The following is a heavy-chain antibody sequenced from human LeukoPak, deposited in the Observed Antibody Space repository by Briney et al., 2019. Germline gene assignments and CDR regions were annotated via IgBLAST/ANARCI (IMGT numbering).Heavy chain of an antibody. CDR2: ISNSGFNT. Sequence: PGGSLRLSCAASGFTFSRYAMNWVRLAPGKGLEWVSSISNSGFNTYYADSVKGRFTISRDNSKNTLYLQMNSLRAEDTAVYYCAKVPPAMVRGVINWFDPWGQGTLVTVSS. D-gene: IGHD3-10*01. J-gene: IGHJ5*02. CDR3: AKVPPAMVRGVINWFDP. CDR1: GFTFSRYA. V-gene: IGHV3-23*01.